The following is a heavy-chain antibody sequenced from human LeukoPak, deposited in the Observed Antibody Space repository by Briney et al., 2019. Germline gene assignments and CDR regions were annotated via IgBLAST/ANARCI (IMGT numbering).Heavy chain of an antibody. CDR1: GGSISSSSYY. J-gene: IGHJ3*02. D-gene: IGHD3-3*01. CDR3: AGDARHRFSSDAFDI. Sequence: SETLSLTCTVSGGSISSSSYYWGWIRQPPGKGLEWIGSIYHSGSTYYNPSLKSRVTISVDTSKNQFSLKLSSVTAADTAVYYCAGDARHRFSSDAFDIWGQGTMVTVSS. V-gene: IGHV4-39*07. CDR2: IYHSGST.